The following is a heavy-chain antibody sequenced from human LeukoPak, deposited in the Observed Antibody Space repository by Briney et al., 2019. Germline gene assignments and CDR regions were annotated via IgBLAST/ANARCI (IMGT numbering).Heavy chain of an antibody. Sequence: PSETLSLTCSVSDGSMSGSSFFWGLWVWIRQSPGKGLGWIGSIYNSGSTYYNPSLKSRVTISVDTSNNQFSLNLSSVTVADTAVYFCARDVGRGNWNYDSYMDVWGKGTTVTVSS. J-gene: IGHJ6*03. CDR3: ARDVGRGNWNYDSYMDV. CDR2: IYNSGST. V-gene: IGHV4-39*07. D-gene: IGHD1-20*01. CDR1: DGSMSGSSFF.